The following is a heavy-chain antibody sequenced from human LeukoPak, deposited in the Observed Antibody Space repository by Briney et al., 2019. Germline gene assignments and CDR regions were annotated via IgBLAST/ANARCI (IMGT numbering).Heavy chain of an antibody. CDR3: AKALSGYYYDSSGYYGDY. V-gene: IGHV3-30*18. CDR2: ISYDGSNK. J-gene: IGHJ4*02. CDR1: GFTFSTYA. D-gene: IGHD3-22*01. Sequence: GGSLRLSCSASGFTFSTYAMSWVRQAPGKGLEWVAVISYDGSNKYYADSVKGRFTISRDNSKNTLYLQMNSLRAEDTAVYYCAKALSGYYYDSSGYYGDYWGQGTLVTVSS.